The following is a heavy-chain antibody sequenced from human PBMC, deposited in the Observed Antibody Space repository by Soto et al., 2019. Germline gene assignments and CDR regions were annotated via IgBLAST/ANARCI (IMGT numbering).Heavy chain of an antibody. CDR2: ISLYSDGT. CDR1: GYTFSNYG. D-gene: IGHD2-2*01. CDR3: ARVVPGAEAWFGP. V-gene: IGHV1-18*01. J-gene: IGHJ5*02. Sequence: AAVKVSCKTSGYTFSNYGITWVRQAPGQPLEWLGWISLYSDGTNYAQKFQGRVSMTTDTSTTTAYMELRSLRSDDTAVYYCARVVPGAEAWFGPWGQGTLVTVSS.